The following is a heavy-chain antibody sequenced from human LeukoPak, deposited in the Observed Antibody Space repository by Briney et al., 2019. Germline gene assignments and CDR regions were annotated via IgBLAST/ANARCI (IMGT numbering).Heavy chain of an antibody. CDR3: ARFEAYYYGSGSYGWFDP. Sequence: ASVKVSCKASGYTFTSYGISWVRQAPGQGLEWMGWISAYNGNTNYAQKLQGRVTMTTDTSTSTAYMELRSLRSDDTAVYYCARFEAYYYGSGSYGWFDPWGQGTLVTVSS. J-gene: IGHJ5*02. CDR2: ISAYNGNT. CDR1: GYTFTSYG. V-gene: IGHV1-18*01. D-gene: IGHD3-10*01.